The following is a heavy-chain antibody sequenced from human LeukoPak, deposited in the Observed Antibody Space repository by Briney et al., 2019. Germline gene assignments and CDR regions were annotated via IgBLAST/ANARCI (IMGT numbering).Heavy chain of an antibody. Sequence: SETLSLTCTVSGASIGSFYWSWIRQPAGRGLEWIGRVHSSGSTNYIPSIKSRVTMSVDTSKNQFSLKLNTVTAADTAMYYCAREAVDYGSGSHDYWGQGILVTVSS. D-gene: IGHD3-10*01. CDR1: GASIGSFY. CDR2: VHSSGST. CDR3: AREAVDYGSGSHDY. J-gene: IGHJ4*02. V-gene: IGHV4-4*07.